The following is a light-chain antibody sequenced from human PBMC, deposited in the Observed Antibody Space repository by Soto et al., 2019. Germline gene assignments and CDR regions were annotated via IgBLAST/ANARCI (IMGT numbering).Light chain of an antibody. V-gene: IGKV2-28*01. J-gene: IGKJ5*01. CDR2: LGS. CDR1: QSLLHSNGYNY. Sequence: DVVMTQSPLSLSVTPGEPASISCRSSQSLLHSNGYNYLDWYLQKPGQSPQLLIYLGSNRASGVPDRFSGSGSGTDFTLKISRVEAEDVGVYYCMQALQTIFAQGTRLEIK. CDR3: MQALQTI.